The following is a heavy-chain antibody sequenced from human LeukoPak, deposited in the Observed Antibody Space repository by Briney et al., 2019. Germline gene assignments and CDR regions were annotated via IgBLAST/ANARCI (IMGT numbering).Heavy chain of an antibody. D-gene: IGHD5-24*01. Sequence: SETLSLTCAVYGGSFSGYYWSWIRQPPGKGLEWIGEISHSGSTNYNPSLKSRVTISVDTSKNQFSLKLSSVTAADTAVYYCASSRDGYNYGGWFDPWGQGTLVTVSS. J-gene: IGHJ5*02. V-gene: IGHV4-34*01. CDR1: GGSFSGYY. CDR2: ISHSGST. CDR3: ASSRDGYNYGGWFDP.